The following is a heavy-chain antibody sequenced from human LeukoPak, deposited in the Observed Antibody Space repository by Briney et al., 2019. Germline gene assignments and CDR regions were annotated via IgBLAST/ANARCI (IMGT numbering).Heavy chain of an antibody. CDR2: IYTSGST. Sequence: SETLSLTCTVSGGSISSYYGSWIRQPAGKGLEWIGRIYTSGSTNYNPSLKSRVTMSVDTSKNQFSLKLSSVTAADTAVYYCARAAAAAGTEYFQHWGQGTLVTVSS. V-gene: IGHV4-4*07. D-gene: IGHD6-13*01. CDR1: GGSISSYY. CDR3: ARAAAAAGTEYFQH. J-gene: IGHJ1*01.